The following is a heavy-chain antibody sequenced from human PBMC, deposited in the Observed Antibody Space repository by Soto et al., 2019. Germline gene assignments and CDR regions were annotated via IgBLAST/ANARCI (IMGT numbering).Heavy chain of an antibody. D-gene: IGHD2-21*02. J-gene: IGHJ6*02. CDR3: ASNAVVTSYYYYYGMDV. V-gene: IGHV4-61*01. CDR1: GGSVSSGSYY. CDR2: IYYSGST. Sequence: QVQLQESGPGLVKPSETLSLTCTVSGGSVSSGSYYWSWIRQPPGKGLEWIGYIYYSGSTNYNPSLNRRVTISVDTSKNQFYLKLSSVPAAGTAVYYCASNAVVTSYYYYYGMDVWGHGTTVTVSS.